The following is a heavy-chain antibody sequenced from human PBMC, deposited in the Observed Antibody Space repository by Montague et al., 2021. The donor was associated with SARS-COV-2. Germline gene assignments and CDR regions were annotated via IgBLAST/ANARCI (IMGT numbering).Heavy chain of an antibody. Sequence: SLRLSCAASGFTFSSYSVNWVRQAPGKGLEWVSSISSSSSYIYYADSVKGRFTISRDNSKNSLYLQMNSLRADDTAVYYCARDRGGSYPLDYWGQGTLVAVSS. V-gene: IGHV3-21*01. CDR3: ARDRGGSYPLDY. CDR2: ISSSSSYI. J-gene: IGHJ4*02. D-gene: IGHD1-26*01. CDR1: GFTFSSYS.